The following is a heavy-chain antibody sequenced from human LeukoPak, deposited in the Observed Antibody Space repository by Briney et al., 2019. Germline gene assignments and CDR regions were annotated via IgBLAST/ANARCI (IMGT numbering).Heavy chain of an antibody. D-gene: IGHD3-22*01. V-gene: IGHV4-59*01. Sequence: SETLSLTCTVSGGSRSSYYWSWIRQPPGRGLEWIGQISYTGSTKYSPSLKSRVTISEDTSKNQFSLKLSSVTTADTAVYYCARLVYYDNSASYYFDYWGLGTLVTVSS. CDR3: ARLVYYDNSASYYFDY. J-gene: IGHJ4*02. CDR2: ISYTGST. CDR1: GGSRSSYY.